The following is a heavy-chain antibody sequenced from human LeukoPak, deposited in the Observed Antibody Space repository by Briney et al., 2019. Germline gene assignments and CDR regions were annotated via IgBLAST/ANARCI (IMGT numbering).Heavy chain of an antibody. Sequence: SETLSLTCAVYGGSFSGYYWSWIRQPPGKGLEWIGEINHSGSTNYNPSLKSRVTISVDTSKNQFSLKLSSVTAADTAVYYCARREIAAASDYWGQGTLVTVSS. D-gene: IGHD6-13*01. J-gene: IGHJ4*02. CDR3: ARREIAAASDY. CDR1: GGSFSGYY. CDR2: INHSGST. V-gene: IGHV4-34*01.